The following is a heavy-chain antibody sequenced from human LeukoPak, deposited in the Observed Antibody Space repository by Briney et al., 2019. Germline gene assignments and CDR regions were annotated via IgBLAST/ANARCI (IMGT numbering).Heavy chain of an antibody. CDR2: ITTSDGNT. CDR1: GFTFSSYT. V-gene: IGHV3-23*01. D-gene: IGHD5-18*01. Sequence: GGSLRLSCAASGFTFSSYTMSWVRQAPGKGLEWVSTITTSDGNTYYADSVKGRFTVSRDNSKNTLYLQINSLRAEDTAVYYCARDPGVQLWYHFDYWGQGTLVTVSS. J-gene: IGHJ4*02. CDR3: ARDPGVQLWYHFDY.